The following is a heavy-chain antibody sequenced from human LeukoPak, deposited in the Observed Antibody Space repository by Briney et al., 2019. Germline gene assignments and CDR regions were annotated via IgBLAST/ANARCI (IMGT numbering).Heavy chain of an antibody. CDR3: ARCAPYYDYVWGSYRQRGAFDI. J-gene: IGHJ3*02. CDR2: INHSGST. CDR1: GGSFSGYY. V-gene: IGHV4-34*01. Sequence: SETLSLTCAFYGGSFSGYYWSWIRQPPGKGLEWIGEINHSGSTNYNPSLKSRVTISVDTSKNQFSLKLSSVTAADTAVYYCARCAPYYDYVWGSYRQRGAFDIWGQGTMVTVSS. D-gene: IGHD3-16*02.